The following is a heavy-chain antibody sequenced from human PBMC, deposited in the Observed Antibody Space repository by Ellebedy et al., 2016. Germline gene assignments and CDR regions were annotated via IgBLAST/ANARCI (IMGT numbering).Heavy chain of an antibody. Sequence: GESLKISCVGSGFTFNDYAMHWVCQAPGKGLEWVAVISDDGSKKFYAESLKGRFTISRDDSKRTVYLQMNSLRREDTAVYYCSNGGDEPDFWGQGTLV. CDR2: ISDDGSKK. V-gene: IGHV3-30*18. CDR3: SNGGDEPDF. J-gene: IGHJ4*02. CDR1: GFTFNDYA.